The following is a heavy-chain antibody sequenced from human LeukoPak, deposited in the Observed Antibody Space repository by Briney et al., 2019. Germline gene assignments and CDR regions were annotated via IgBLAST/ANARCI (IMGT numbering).Heavy chain of an antibody. Sequence: SVKVSCKASAGSFSVQAVTWVRQAPGQGPECLGRIIPIFGSTEYAQKFQGRVTITTDKSATTAYMELTGLTSDDTAVYYCARGMRSHYYDFTGLYYYYLDLWGKGTMVTVSS. D-gene: IGHD3/OR15-3a*01. J-gene: IGHJ6*03. CDR3: ARGMRSHYYDFTGLYYYYLDL. CDR1: AGSFSVQA. CDR2: IIPIFGST. V-gene: IGHV1-69*05.